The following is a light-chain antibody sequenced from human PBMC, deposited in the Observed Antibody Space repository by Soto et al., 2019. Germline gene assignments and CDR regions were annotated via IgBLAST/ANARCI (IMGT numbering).Light chain of an antibody. Sequence: DIQLTQSPSFLSASVGDRVTITCRASQGISNYLAWYQQKPGKAPSLLIYVTSPLQTGVPSRFSGSGSGTEFTLTISSLQPDDFATYYCQQYNTYSPERTFGQGTKVDIK. CDR2: VTS. V-gene: IGKV1-9*01. CDR3: QQYNTYSPERT. CDR1: QGISNY. J-gene: IGKJ1*01.